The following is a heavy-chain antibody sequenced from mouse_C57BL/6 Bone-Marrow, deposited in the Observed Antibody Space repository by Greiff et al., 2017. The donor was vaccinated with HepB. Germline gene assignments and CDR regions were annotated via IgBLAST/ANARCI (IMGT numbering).Heavy chain of an antibody. CDR2: IRNKANNHAT. J-gene: IGHJ4*01. V-gene: IGHV6-6*01. CDR1: GFTFSDAW. CDR3: TKGYGSSYPYAMDY. Sequence: EVKVEESGGGLVQPGGSMKLSCAASGFTFSDAWMDWVRQSPEKGLEWVAEIRNKANNHATYYAESVKGRFTISRDDSKSSVYLQMNSLRAEDTGIYYGTKGYGSSYPYAMDYWGQGTSVTVSS. D-gene: IGHD1-1*01.